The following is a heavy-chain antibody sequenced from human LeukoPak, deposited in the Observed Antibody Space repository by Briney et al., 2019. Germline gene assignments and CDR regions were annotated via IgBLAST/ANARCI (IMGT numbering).Heavy chain of an antibody. CDR2: INPNSGGT. Sequence: ASVKVSCKASGYTFTGYYMHWVRQAPGQGLEWMGWINPNSGGTNYAQKFQGRVTMARDTSISTAYMELSRLRSDDTAVYYCARGDIVATIGDYWGQGTLVTVSS. V-gene: IGHV1-2*02. D-gene: IGHD5-12*01. CDR1: GYTFTGYY. CDR3: ARGDIVATIGDY. J-gene: IGHJ4*02.